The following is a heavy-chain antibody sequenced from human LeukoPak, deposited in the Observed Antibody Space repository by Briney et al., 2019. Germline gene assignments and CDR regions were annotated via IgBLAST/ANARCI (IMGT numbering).Heavy chain of an antibody. CDR3: ARRGGDYVLNWFDP. Sequence: PSETLSLTCAVSGGSISSGGYSWSWIRQPPGKGLEWIGYIYYSGSTYYNPSLKSRVTISVDTSKNQFSLKLSSVTAADTAVYYCARRGGDYVLNWFDPWGQGTLVTVSS. CDR1: GGSISSGGYS. J-gene: IGHJ5*02. CDR2: IYYSGST. D-gene: IGHD4-17*01. V-gene: IGHV4-30-4*07.